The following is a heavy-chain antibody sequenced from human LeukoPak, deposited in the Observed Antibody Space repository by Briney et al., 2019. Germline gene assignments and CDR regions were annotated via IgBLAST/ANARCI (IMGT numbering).Heavy chain of an antibody. CDR2: IYYSGST. Sequence: PSETLSRTCTVSGGSISSYYWSWIRQPPGKELEWIGYIYYSGSTNYNTSLKSRVTISVDTSKNQFSLKLSSVTAADTAVYYCARGDTAMATPYFDYWGQGTLVTVSS. D-gene: IGHD5-18*01. CDR3: ARGDTAMATPYFDY. CDR1: GGSISSYY. V-gene: IGHV4-59*01. J-gene: IGHJ4*02.